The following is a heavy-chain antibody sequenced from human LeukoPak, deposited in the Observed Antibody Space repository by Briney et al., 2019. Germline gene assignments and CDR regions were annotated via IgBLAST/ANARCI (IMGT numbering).Heavy chain of an antibody. CDR3: TRDFSSGD. V-gene: IGHV3-7*01. J-gene: IGHJ4*02. D-gene: IGHD3-3*01. CDR2: IKQDGSQK. CDR1: GFTFSTYW. Sequence: PGGSLGLSCAASGFTFSTYWMTWVRQAPGKGLEWVANIKQDGSQKYYVDSVKGRFTISRDNAKNSLYLQVNSLRAEDTAIYYCTRDFSSGDWGQGTLVTVSS.